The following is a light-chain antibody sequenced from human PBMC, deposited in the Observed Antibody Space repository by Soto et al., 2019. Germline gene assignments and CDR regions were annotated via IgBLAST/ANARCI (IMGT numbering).Light chain of an antibody. J-gene: IGLJ1*01. CDR1: RKNFGSYNL. Sequence: QSALSIPTTTFSWLGRQITSWCTGDRKNFGSYNLVSWYQQHPGKAPTLLIYEVSKRPSGFSKRFSGSKSGNTASLTISGLQAMDEAEYYCCSYAGSSTPYVVGIGTKIT. CDR3: CSYAGSSTPYV. CDR2: EVS. V-gene: IGLV2-23*02.